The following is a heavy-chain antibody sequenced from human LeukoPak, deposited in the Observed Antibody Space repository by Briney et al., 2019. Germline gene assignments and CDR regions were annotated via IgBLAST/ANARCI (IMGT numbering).Heavy chain of an antibody. CDR2: TNPNSGNT. Sequence: ASVKVSCKASGYTFTSYDINWVRQATGQGLEWMGWTNPNSGNTGYAQKFQGRVTMTRNTSISTAYMELSSLRSEDTAVYYCARGYCSSTSCYISGNWFDPWGQGTLVTVSS. CDR1: GYTFTSYD. CDR3: ARGYCSSTSCYISGNWFDP. V-gene: IGHV1-8*01. D-gene: IGHD2-2*02. J-gene: IGHJ5*02.